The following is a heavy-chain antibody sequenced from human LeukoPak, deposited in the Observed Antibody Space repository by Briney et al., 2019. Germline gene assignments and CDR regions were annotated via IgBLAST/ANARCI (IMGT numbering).Heavy chain of an antibody. D-gene: IGHD5-24*01. J-gene: IGHJ3*02. Sequence: SETLSLTCTVSGGSISSYYWSWIRQPPGKGLEWIGYISYSGSTNYNPSLKSRVTISVDTSKNQFSLKLSSVTAADTAVYYCARDPEISAFDIWGQGTMVTVSS. CDR2: ISYSGST. CDR1: GGSISSYY. CDR3: ARDPEISAFDI. V-gene: IGHV4-59*01.